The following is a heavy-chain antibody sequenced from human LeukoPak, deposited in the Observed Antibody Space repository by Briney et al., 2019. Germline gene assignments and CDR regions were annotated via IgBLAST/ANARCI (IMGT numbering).Heavy chain of an antibody. Sequence: SETLSLTCAVYGGSFSGYYWSWIRQPPGKGMEWIGEINHSGSTNYNPSLKSRVTILVDTSKNQFSLKLSSVTAADTAVYYCARVSIEGIVRGSYVIDYWGQGTLVTVSS. CDR3: ARVSIEGIVRGSYVIDY. CDR2: INHSGST. D-gene: IGHD1-26*01. V-gene: IGHV4-34*01. J-gene: IGHJ4*02. CDR1: GGSFSGYY.